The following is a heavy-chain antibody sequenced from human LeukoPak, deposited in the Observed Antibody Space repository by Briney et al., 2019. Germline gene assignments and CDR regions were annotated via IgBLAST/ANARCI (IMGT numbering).Heavy chain of an antibody. CDR3: ARSYVADRYFDY. CDR1: GGSISSSSYY. D-gene: IGHD2-15*01. J-gene: IGHJ4*02. CDR2: IYYNGVT. Sequence: SETLSLTCTVSGGSISSSSYYWGWVRQPPGKGLEWIASIYYNGVTYYNPSLTSRVTISVDTSKNQFSLNLTSLTVADTAVFYCARSYVADRYFDYWGQGTLVTVSS. V-gene: IGHV4-39*01.